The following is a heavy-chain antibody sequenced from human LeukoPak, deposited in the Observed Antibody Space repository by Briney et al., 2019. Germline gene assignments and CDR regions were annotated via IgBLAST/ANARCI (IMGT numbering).Heavy chain of an antibody. CDR2: IKQDGSEK. CDR1: GFTFSSYW. CDR3: ARGYYYDSSACDY. D-gene: IGHD3-22*01. J-gene: IGHJ4*02. V-gene: IGHV3-7*04. Sequence: GGSLRLSCAASGFTFSSYWMSWVRQAPGKGLEWVANIKQDGSEKYYVDSVKGRFTISRDNAKNSLYLQMNSLRAEDTAVYYCARGYYYDSSACDYWGQGTLVTVSS.